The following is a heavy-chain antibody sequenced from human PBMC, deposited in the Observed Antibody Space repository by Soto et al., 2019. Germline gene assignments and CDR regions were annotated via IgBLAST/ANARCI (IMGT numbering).Heavy chain of an antibody. CDR3: ARVAEMGTVTKGYYYYMDV. CDR1: GDTFSNHT. J-gene: IGHJ6*03. Sequence: QVQLVQSGAEVKKPGSSVKVSCKASGDTFSNHTISWVRQAPGQVLEWMGRIIPILGLANYAQKIQGRVTITAVKYTSEDCMELSSLRSADMAVYYCARVAEMGTVTKGYYYYMDVWGTGTTVTVSS. D-gene: IGHD4-17*01. CDR2: IIPILGLA. V-gene: IGHV1-69*04.